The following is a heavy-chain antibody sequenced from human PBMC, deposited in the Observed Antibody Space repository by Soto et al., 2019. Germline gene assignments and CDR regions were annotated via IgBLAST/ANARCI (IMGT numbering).Heavy chain of an antibody. CDR1: GFTVSSNY. V-gene: IGHV3-66*01. CDR2: IYSGGST. CDR3: ASPFYYYDSSGYYHGLDY. Sequence: LRLSCAASGFTVSSNYRSWVRQAPGRGLEWVSVIYSGGSTYYADSVKGRFTISRDNSKNTLYLQMNSLRAEDTAVYYCASPFYYYDSSGYYHGLDYWGQGTLVTVSS. D-gene: IGHD3-22*01. J-gene: IGHJ4*02.